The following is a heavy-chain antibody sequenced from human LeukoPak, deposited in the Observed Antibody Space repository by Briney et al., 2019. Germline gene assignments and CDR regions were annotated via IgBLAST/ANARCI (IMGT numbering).Heavy chain of an antibody. J-gene: IGHJ4*02. CDR1: GFTFGDAW. CDR2: IKSKTDGGTT. D-gene: IGHD6-19*01. V-gene: IGHV3-15*01. Sequence: PGGSLRLSCAASGFTFGDAWMSWARQAPGKGLEWVGRIKSKTDGGTTDYAAPVKGRFTISRDDSKNTLYLQMNSLKTEDTAVYYCTTPSSSGWNFDYWGQGTLVTVSS. CDR3: TTPSSSGWNFDY.